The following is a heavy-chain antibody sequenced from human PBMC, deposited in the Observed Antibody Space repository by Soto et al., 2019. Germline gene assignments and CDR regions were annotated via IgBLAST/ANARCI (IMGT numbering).Heavy chain of an antibody. D-gene: IGHD3-22*01. CDR3: AIPRVYYDSSGHPAA. J-gene: IGHJ5*02. CDR2: IYSGGST. CDR1: GFTFSSYW. Sequence: GGSLRLSCTASGFTFSSYWMHWVRQAPGKGLEWVSVIYSGGSTYYADSVKGRFTISRDNSKNTLYLQMNSLRAEDTAVYYCAIPRVYYDSSGHPAALGQGTLVTVSS. V-gene: IGHV3-66*01.